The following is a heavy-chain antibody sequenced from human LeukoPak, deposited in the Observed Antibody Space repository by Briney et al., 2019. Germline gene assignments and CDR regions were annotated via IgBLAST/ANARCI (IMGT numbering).Heavy chain of an antibody. V-gene: IGHV5-51*01. CDR1: GYSFTNYW. CDR2: IYPGDSDT. J-gene: IGHJ3*02. Sequence: GESLKISCKGSGYSFTNYWIGWVRQMPGKGLEWMGIIYPGDSDTRYSPSFQGQVTISADKSISTAYLQWSSLKASGTAMYYCARTSYSIAVADDAFDIWGQGTMVTVSS. CDR3: ARTSYSIAVADDAFDI. D-gene: IGHD6-19*01.